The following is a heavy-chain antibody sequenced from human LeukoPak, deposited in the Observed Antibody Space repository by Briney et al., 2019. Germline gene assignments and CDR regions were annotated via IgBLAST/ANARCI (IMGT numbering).Heavy chain of an antibody. D-gene: IGHD4-23*01. CDR1: GASISGYY. CDR3: ARGATVLTGRLDP. J-gene: IGHJ5*02. V-gene: IGHV4-59*01. Sequence: SETLSLTCTVSGASISGYYWSWIRQPPGKGLEWIGYIYYSRSTNYNPSLKSRVTMSVDTSKNQFSLKLTSVTAADTDVYYCARGATVLTGRLDPWGQGTPVTVSS. CDR2: IYYSRST.